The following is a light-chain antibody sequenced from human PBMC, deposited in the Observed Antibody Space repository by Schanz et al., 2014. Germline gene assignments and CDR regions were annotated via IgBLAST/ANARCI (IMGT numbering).Light chain of an antibody. Sequence: QTVVTQEPSFSVSPGGTVTLTCALRSGSVSTSHYPSWYQQTPGQAPRTLIYSTDTRSSGVPDRFSGPKSGNTASLTVSGLQAEDEADYYCSSYAGSSTFVFGGGTKLTVL. CDR3: SSYAGSSTFV. V-gene: IGLV8-61*01. CDR2: STD. J-gene: IGLJ3*02. CDR1: SGSVSTSHY.